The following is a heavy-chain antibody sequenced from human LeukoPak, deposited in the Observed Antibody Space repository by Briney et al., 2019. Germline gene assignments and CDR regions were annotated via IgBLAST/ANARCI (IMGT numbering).Heavy chain of an antibody. CDR2: TYTSGST. Sequence: SETLSLTCTVSGGSISSGSYYWSWIRQPAGKGLEWIGRTYTSGSTNYNPSLKSRVTISVDTSKNQFSLKLSSVTAADTAVYYCARGTILDYWGQGTLVTVSS. V-gene: IGHV4-61*02. J-gene: IGHJ4*02. CDR3: ARGTILDY. D-gene: IGHD2-2*02. CDR1: GGSISSGSYY.